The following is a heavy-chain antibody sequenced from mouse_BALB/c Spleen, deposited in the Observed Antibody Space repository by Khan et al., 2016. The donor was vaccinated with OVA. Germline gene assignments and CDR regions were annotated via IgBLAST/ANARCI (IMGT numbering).Heavy chain of an antibody. CDR2: IIYTGDT. Sequence: EVQLQEPGPSLVKPSQTLSLTCSVTGDSITSGYWTWFRKFPGNELEYLGYIIYTGDTSYNPSLKSRISITRHSSKNQYYLQLSSVTSEDTATYYCARATYRYAFAYWGQGTLVTVTA. CDR1: GDSITSGY. J-gene: IGHJ3*01. CDR3: ARATYRYAFAY. V-gene: IGHV3-8*02. D-gene: IGHD2-14*01.